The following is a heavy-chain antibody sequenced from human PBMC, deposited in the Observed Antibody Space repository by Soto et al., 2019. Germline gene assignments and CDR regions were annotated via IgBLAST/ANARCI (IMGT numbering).Heavy chain of an antibody. D-gene: IGHD3-22*01. CDR3: ARGTIIRARGNDY. J-gene: IGHJ4*02. CDR1: GASISSYY. Sequence: SETLSLTCSVSGASISSYYYTWIRQTPGKGLEWIGYIYLGGSINYNPSLKSRVIISVDTSKNQFSVRLSSVTAADTAVYYCARGTIIRARGNDYWGQGTLVTVSS. V-gene: IGHV4-59*01. CDR2: IYLGGSI.